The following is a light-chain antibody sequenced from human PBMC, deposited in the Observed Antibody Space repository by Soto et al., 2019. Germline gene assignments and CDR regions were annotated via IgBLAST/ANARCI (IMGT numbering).Light chain of an antibody. CDR3: CSYAGSSSYLV. V-gene: IGLV2-23*02. CDR2: EVS. Sequence: QSALTQPASVSGSPGQSVTISCTGTNSDVGSYNLVSWYQQHPGKAPKLILYEVSKRPSGISSRFSGSRSGNTASLTISGLQAEDEADYHCCSYAGSSSYLVFGGGTKLTVL. J-gene: IGLJ3*02. CDR1: NSDVGSYNL.